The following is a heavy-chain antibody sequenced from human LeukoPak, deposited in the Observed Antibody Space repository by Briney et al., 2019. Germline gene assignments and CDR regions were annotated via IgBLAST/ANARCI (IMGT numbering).Heavy chain of an antibody. CDR3: ARDLRQRYMDV. Sequence: GGSLRLSCAASGFTFSSYSMNWVRQAPGKGLEWVSYISSSSSTIYCADSVKGRFTISRDNAKNSLYLQMNSLRAEDTAVYYCARDLRQRYMDVWGEGTTVTVSS. J-gene: IGHJ6*03. V-gene: IGHV3-48*01. CDR1: GFTFSSYS. D-gene: IGHD3-16*01. CDR2: ISSSSSTI.